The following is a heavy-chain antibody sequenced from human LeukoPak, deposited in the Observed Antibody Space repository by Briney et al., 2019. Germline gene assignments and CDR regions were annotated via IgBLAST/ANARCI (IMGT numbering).Heavy chain of an antibody. Sequence: KPSQTLSLTCAISGDSVSSNTAAWYWIRQSPSRGLEWLGRTYYRSKWYNEYALSVKSRITINPDTSKNQFSLQLTSVTPEDTAVYYCASNGGRYYFAFDIWGQGTVVTVSS. CDR1: GDSVSSNTAA. J-gene: IGHJ3*02. CDR2: TYYRSKWYN. V-gene: IGHV6-1*01. D-gene: IGHD1-26*01. CDR3: ASNGGRYYFAFDI.